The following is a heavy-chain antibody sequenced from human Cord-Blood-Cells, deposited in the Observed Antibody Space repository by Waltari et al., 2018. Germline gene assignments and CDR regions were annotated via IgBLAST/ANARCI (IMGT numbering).Heavy chain of an antibody. D-gene: IGHD2-2*01. Sequence: QVQLQESGPGLVKPSGTLSLTCAVSGGSISSSNWWSWVRQPPGKGLEWIGEIYHSGSTNDNPSLRSRVTISVDKSKNQFSLKLSAVTAADTAVYYCARLGVVVPAAMGGYYYYGMDVWGQGTTVTVSS. V-gene: IGHV4-4*02. CDR3: ARLGVVVPAAMGGYYYYGMDV. CDR1: GGSISSSNW. J-gene: IGHJ6*02. CDR2: IYHSGST.